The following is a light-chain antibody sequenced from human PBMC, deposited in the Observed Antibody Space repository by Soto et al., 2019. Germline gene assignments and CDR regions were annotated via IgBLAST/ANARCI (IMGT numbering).Light chain of an antibody. J-gene: IGLJ1*01. Sequence: QSVLTQPASVSGSPGQSVTISCTGASSDVGGSDHVPWYQQHPGKAPKLILYEVNNRPSGVSNRFSGSKSGNTASLIISGLQADDEAEYFCSSYSTTSTLVFGSGTKVTVL. CDR2: EVN. CDR3: SSYSTTSTLV. V-gene: IGLV2-14*03. CDR1: SSDVGGSDH.